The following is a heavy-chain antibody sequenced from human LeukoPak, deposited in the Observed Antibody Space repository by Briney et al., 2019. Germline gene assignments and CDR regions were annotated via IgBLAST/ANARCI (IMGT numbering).Heavy chain of an antibody. CDR2: IREDDDSA. V-gene: IGHV3-23*01. CDR3: AAPVDY. Sequence: GGSLRLSCAASGLTFSEYVMGGVRQAPGKGLEWVSLIREDDDSASYADSVKGRFTISRDNSKNTLFLQMNSLRAEDAAIYFCAAPVDYWGQGTLVTVSS. J-gene: IGHJ4*02. CDR1: GLTFSEYV.